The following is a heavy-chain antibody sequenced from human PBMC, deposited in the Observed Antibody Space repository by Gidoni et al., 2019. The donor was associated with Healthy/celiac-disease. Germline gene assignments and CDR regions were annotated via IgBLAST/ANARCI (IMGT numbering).Heavy chain of an antibody. CDR2: VIPIFGTA. V-gene: IGHV1-69*01. CDR3: ARDRKQTHPPYYYDSSGLPIAFDI. Sequence: QVQLVQSGAEVKKPGSSVKVSCKASGGTFTSYPISWLRKAPGQGLEWMGGVIPIFGTANYAQKFQGRVTITADESTSTAYMELSSLRSEDTAVYYCARDRKQTHPPYYYDSSGLPIAFDIWGQGTMVTVSS. J-gene: IGHJ3*02. D-gene: IGHD3-22*01. CDR1: GGTFTSYP.